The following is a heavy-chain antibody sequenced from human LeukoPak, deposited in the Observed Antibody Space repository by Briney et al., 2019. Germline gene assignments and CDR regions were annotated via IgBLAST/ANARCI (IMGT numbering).Heavy chain of an antibody. D-gene: IGHD3-16*01. CDR3: ASWGAGGNS. V-gene: IGHV3-7*01. CDR1: GFTLSTYW. CDR2: INPDGSGK. J-gene: IGHJ4*02. Sequence: GGSLRLSCEASGFTLSTYWMNWVRQVPGKGLDWVANINPDGSGKRYVDSVKGRLTIARDNADNSLSLQMNSLRAEDTAVYYCASWGAGGNSWGQGALVTVSS.